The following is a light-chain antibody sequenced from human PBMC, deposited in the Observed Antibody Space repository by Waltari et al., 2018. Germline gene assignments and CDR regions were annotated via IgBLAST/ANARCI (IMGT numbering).Light chain of an antibody. CDR2: GAT. V-gene: IGKV3-20*01. Sequence: IMFTQSPGTLSLSPGERATLSCRASQSISRYLAWYQQKPGQAPRLPIYGATTRATGIPDRFSGSGSGTDFSLTISGLEPEDSGVYYCQHHFRVPATFGQGTKVEIK. CDR1: QSISRY. CDR3: QHHFRVPAT. J-gene: IGKJ1*01.